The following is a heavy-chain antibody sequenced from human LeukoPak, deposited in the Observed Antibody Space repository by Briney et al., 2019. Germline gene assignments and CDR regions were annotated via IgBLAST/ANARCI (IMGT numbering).Heavy chain of an antibody. V-gene: IGHV3-21*01. D-gene: IGHD3-22*01. CDR2: ISSSSSYI. J-gene: IGHJ4*02. Sequence: PGGSLRLSCAASGFTFSSYSMNWVRQAPGKGLEWVSSISSSSSYIYYADSVTGRFTISRDNAKNSLYLQMNSLRAEDTAVYYCAREGYYDSSGTDYWGQGTLVTVSS. CDR1: GFTFSSYS. CDR3: AREGYYDSSGTDY.